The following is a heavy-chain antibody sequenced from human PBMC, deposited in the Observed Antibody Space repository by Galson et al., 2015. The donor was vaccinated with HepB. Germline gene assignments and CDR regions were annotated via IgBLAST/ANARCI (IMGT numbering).Heavy chain of an antibody. CDR2: ISSSSSYI. D-gene: IGHD2-2*01. V-gene: IGHV3-21*01. J-gene: IGHJ4*02. CDR1: GFTFSSYS. CDR3: ARSFGRQLLVDY. Sequence: SLRLSCAASGFTFSSYSMNWVRQAPGKGLEWVSSISSSSSYIYYADSVKGRFTISRDNAKNSLYLQMNSLRAEDTAVYYCARSFGRQLLVDYWGQGTLVTVSS.